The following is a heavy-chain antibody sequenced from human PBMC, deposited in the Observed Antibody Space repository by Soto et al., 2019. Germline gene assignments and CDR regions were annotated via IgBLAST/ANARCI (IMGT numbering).Heavy chain of an antibody. CDR2: IIPNFGTA. Sequence: GASVQVSCKASGCTFSGYAISWVRQAPGQGLEWMGGIIPNFGTANYAQKFQGRVTITADASTSAAYMELSSLRAEDTAVYYCAGHYYDSSGYSHRGAFDIWGQGTMVTVSS. J-gene: IGHJ3*02. D-gene: IGHD3-22*01. CDR3: AGHYYDSSGYSHRGAFDI. CDR1: GCTFSGYA. V-gene: IGHV1-69*13.